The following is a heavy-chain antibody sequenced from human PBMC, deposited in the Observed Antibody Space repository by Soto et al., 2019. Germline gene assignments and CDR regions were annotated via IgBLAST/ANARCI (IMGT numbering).Heavy chain of an antibody. V-gene: IGHV3-30-3*01. CDR3: ARGILWLDY. CDR1: GFTFSSYA. Sequence: QVQLVESGGGVVKPGRSLGLSCAASGFTFSSYAMHWFRQAPGKGLEWVAVISYDGSNKYYPDSVKGRFTISRDNSKNTLYLQMNSLRAEDTAVYYCARGILWLDYWGQGTLVTVSS. J-gene: IGHJ4*02. CDR2: ISYDGSNK. D-gene: IGHD3-10*01.